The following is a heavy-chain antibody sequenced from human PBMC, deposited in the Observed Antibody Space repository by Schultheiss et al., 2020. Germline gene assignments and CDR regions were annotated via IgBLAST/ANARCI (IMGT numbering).Heavy chain of an antibody. Sequence: GGSLRLSCAASGLTFSSYAMSWVRQAPGKGLEWVSAISGSGGSTYYADSVKGRFTISRDNSKNTLYLQMNSLRAEDTAVYYCAKVIEQRGRITMVRGVIINPFDYWGQGTLVTVSS. V-gene: IGHV3-23*01. CDR1: GLTFSSYA. D-gene: IGHD3-10*01. CDR3: AKVIEQRGRITMVRGVIINPFDY. CDR2: ISGSGGST. J-gene: IGHJ4*02.